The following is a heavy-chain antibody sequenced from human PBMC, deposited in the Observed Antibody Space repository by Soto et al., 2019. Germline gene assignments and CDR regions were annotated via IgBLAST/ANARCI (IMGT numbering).Heavy chain of an antibody. D-gene: IGHD5-12*01. Sequence: QVQLQESGPGLVKPSQTLSLTCTVSGGSISSGGYYWSWIRQHPGKGLEWIGYIYYSGSTYYNPSLKSRVTLSVDTSKNQFSLKLSSVTAADTAVYYCASRRRDGYNPYWFDPWGQGTLVTVSS. CDR1: GGSISSGGYY. J-gene: IGHJ5*02. CDR2: IYYSGST. V-gene: IGHV4-31*03. CDR3: ASRRRDGYNPYWFDP.